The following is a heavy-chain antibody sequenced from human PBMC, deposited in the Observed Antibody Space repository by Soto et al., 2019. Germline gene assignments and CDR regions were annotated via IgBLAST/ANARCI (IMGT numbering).Heavy chain of an antibody. J-gene: IGHJ4*02. CDR2: IYYSGST. CDR3: ARHFSVDYFDY. CDR1: GASISSGDYY. Sequence: PSETLSLTCNVSGASISSGDYYWSWIRQPPGKGLEWIGYIYYSGSTYYNPSLKSRVTISVDTSKNQFSLKLSSVTAADTAVYYCARHFSVDYFDYWGQGALVTVSS. V-gene: IGHV4-30-4*01.